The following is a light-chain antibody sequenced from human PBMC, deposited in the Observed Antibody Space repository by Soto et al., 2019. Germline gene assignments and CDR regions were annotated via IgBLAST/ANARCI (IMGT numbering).Light chain of an antibody. CDR1: QDISNY. CDR2: DAS. J-gene: IGKJ3*01. Sequence: DIQMTQSPSSLSASVGDRVTITCQASQDISNYLNWYQQKPGKAPKLLIYDASNLEKGVPSRFSGSGSGTDCTFTIISLQPEDIATYYCQQYDNLFGPGTKVDIK. V-gene: IGKV1-33*01. CDR3: QQYDNL.